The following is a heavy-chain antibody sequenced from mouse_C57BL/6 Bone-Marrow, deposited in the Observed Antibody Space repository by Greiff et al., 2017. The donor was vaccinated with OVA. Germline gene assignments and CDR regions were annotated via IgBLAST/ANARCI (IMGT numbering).Heavy chain of an antibody. J-gene: IGHJ3*01. CDR1: GYTFTSYW. Sequence: QVQLQQPGAELVKPGASVKVSCKASGYTFTSYWMHWVKQRPGQGLEWIGRIHPSDSDTNYNQKFQGKATLTVDKSSSTAYMQLSSLTSEDSAVYYCATSHYYGSSSAWFAYWGQGTLVTVSA. CDR3: ATSHYYGSSSAWFAY. CDR2: IHPSDSDT. V-gene: IGHV1-74*01. D-gene: IGHD1-1*01.